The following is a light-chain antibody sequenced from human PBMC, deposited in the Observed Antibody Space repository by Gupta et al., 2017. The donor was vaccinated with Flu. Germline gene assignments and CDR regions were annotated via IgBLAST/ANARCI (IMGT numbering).Light chain of an antibody. CDR3: QHDNSYSKP. CDR2: KAS. Sequence: DIQMTQSPSTLSASVGDRVTLTCRASQSISSWLAWYQQKPGKAPKLLIYKASSLESGVPSRFSGTGSETXFTLTIXSLQPDDFATYYCQHDNSYSKPFGXGTKVEIK. CDR1: QSISSW. V-gene: IGKV1-5*03. J-gene: IGKJ1*01.